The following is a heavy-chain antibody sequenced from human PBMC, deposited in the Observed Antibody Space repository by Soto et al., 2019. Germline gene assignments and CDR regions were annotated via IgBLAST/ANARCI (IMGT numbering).Heavy chain of an antibody. J-gene: IGHJ4*02. Sequence: PGGSLRLSCAASGFTFSSYAMSWVRQAPGKGLEWVSAISGSGGSTYYADSVKGRFTTSRDNSKNTLYLQMNSLRAEDTAVYYCAENIGYCSSTSCYENYFDYWGQGTLVTVSS. CDR2: ISGSGGST. CDR1: GFTFSSYA. V-gene: IGHV3-23*01. CDR3: AENIGYCSSTSCYENYFDY. D-gene: IGHD2-2*01.